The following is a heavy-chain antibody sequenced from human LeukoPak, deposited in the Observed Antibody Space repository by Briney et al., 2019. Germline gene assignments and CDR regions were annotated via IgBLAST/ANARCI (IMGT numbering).Heavy chain of an antibody. D-gene: IGHD2/OR15-2a*01. V-gene: IGHV3-23*01. J-gene: IGHJ4*02. Sequence: GGSLRLSCAASGFTFSSYAMSWVRQAPGKGLEWVSSISVSGTYTYYADSVKGRFTISRDNSKNTLYLQMNSLRAEDTAVYYCARGGGRHVEYWGQGNLVTVSS. CDR3: ARGGGRHVEY. CDR1: GFTFSSYA. CDR2: ISVSGTYT.